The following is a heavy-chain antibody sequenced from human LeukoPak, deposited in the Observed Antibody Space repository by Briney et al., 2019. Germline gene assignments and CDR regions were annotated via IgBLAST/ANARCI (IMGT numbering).Heavy chain of an antibody. CDR3: ARVNWNYVGWFDP. Sequence: SETLSLTCSVSGDSISYFYWSWIRQAAGKGLEWIGRIHSSGSTDYNASLKSRVTMSVDTSKNQLSLKVISVTAADTAVYYCARVNWNYVGWFDPWGQGTLVTVSS. V-gene: IGHV4-4*07. D-gene: IGHD1-7*01. CDR2: IHSSGST. J-gene: IGHJ5*02. CDR1: GDSISYFY.